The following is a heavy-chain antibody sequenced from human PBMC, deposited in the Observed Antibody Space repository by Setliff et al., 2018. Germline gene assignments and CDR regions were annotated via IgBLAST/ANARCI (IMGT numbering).Heavy chain of an antibody. CDR2: INHSGST. CDR1: RFTFSNYW. D-gene: IGHD7-27*01. Sequence: PGGSLRLSCAASRFTFSNYWMSWVRQAPGKGLEWIGEINHSGSTNYNPSLKSRVTISVDTSKNQFSLKLSSVTAADTAVYYCARVGSGEGLWEVPFDYWGQGTLVTVSS. V-gene: IGHV4-34*01. CDR3: ARVGSGEGLWEVPFDY. J-gene: IGHJ4*02.